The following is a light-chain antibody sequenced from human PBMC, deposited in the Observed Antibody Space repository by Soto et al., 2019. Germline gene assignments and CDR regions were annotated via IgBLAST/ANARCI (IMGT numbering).Light chain of an antibody. CDR3: TSYTSSSTSYV. J-gene: IGLJ1*01. CDR1: SSDVGGYNY. Sequence: QSVLTQPASVSGSPGQSITISCTGTSSDVGGYNYVSWYQQHPGKAPKLMIYDVSNRPSGVSNRFSGSKSGNTASLTISGLQPEDEADYYCTSYTSSSTSYVFGPGTKDTVL. V-gene: IGLV2-14*01. CDR2: DVS.